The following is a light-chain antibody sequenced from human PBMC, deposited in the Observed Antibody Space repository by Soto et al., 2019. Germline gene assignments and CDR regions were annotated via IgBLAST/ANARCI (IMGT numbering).Light chain of an antibody. Sequence: QSVLTQPPSVSGAPGQRVTISCTGSSSNIGAGYDVHWYQQLPGTAPKLLIYGNSNRPSGVPDRFSGSKSGTSASLAITGLQAEDEADYYCQSDDSSLSGTVVFGGGTQLTVL. CDR1: SSNIGAGYD. J-gene: IGLJ2*01. V-gene: IGLV1-40*01. CDR2: GNS. CDR3: QSDDSSLSGTVV.